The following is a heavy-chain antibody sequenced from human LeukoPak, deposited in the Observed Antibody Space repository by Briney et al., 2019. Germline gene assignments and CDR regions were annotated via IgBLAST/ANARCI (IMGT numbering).Heavy chain of an antibody. CDR1: GGSISSYY. CDR3: ARRISGYSGYYYYYMGV. CDR2: IYYTGST. J-gene: IGHJ6*03. V-gene: IGHV4-59*01. Sequence: SETLSLTCTVSGGSISSYYWSWIRQPPGKGLEWIGYIYYTGSTNYNPSLKSRVTISVDTSKNQFSLKLSSVTAADTAVYYCARRISGYSGYYYYYMGVWGKGTTVTISS. D-gene: IGHD3-22*01.